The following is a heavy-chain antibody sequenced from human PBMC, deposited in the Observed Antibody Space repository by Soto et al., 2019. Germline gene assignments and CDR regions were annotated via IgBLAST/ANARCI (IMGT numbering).Heavy chain of an antibody. CDR3: ARGGDGLDV. J-gene: IGHJ6*02. CDR1: GAPFTNHY. Sequence: PSETLSLTCTVSGAPFTNHYWNWIRQAPGKGLEWIGYIFYSGTAKYSSSLKSRVTISVETSKRQFSLKLSSVTAADTAIYYCARGGDGLDVWGQGTTVTVS. V-gene: IGHV4-59*11. D-gene: IGHD3-16*01. CDR2: IFYSGTA.